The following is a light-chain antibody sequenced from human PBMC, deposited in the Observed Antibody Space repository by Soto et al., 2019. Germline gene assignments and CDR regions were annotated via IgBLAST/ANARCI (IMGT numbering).Light chain of an antibody. CDR2: DAS. Sequence: EKVMTQSPATLSVSPGERATLSRRASQSVRSNLAWYQQKPGQPPRLLIYDASTRATGIPSRFRGSGSGTEFTLTISSLKSEDFAVYYCQQYDNWPRTFGQGTKVDIK. CDR3: QQYDNWPRT. J-gene: IGKJ1*01. V-gene: IGKV3-15*01. CDR1: QSVRSN.